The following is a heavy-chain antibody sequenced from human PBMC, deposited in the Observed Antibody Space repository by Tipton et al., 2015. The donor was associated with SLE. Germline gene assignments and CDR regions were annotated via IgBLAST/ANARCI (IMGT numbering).Heavy chain of an antibody. CDR1: GGSIGSYY. CDR3: ARGRGIAAGVYFQH. V-gene: IGHV4-59*01. CDR2: IYYSGST. D-gene: IGHD6-13*01. Sequence: TLSLTCTVSGGSIGSYYWNWIRQPPGKGLEWIGYIYYSGSTNYNPSLKSRVTISLDTSKNQFSLKLSSVTAADTAVYYCARGRGIAAGVYFQHWGQGTLVTVSS. J-gene: IGHJ1*01.